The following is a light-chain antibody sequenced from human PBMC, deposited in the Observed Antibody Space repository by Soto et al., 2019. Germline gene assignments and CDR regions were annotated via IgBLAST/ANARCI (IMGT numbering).Light chain of an antibody. CDR1: SSDVGGYNY. CDR2: EVS. J-gene: IGLJ2*01. CDR3: SSYTTTFSVV. Sequence: QSALTQPPSASGSPGQSVAISCTGTSSDVGGYNYVSWYQQHPGKVPKLMISEVSKRPSGVSNRFSGSKSGNTASLTISGLQAEDEADYYCSSYTTTFSVVFGGGTKVTVL. V-gene: IGLV2-14*01.